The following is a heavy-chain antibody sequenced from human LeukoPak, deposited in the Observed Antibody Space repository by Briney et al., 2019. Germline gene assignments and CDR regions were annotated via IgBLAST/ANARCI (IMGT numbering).Heavy chain of an antibody. CDR1: GLTFNSFS. CDR2: ISESSLSK. J-gene: IGHJ6*02. V-gene: IGHV3-48*01. CDR3: AREWRGIASHYHGMDV. Sequence: GGSLRLSCAVSGLTFNSFSMNWVRQAPGKGLEWVAHISESSLSKHYADSVRGRFTVSRENVKNSLYLQMNSLGVEDTAVYYCAREWRGIASHYHGMDVWGQGTTVTVSS. D-gene: IGHD6-6*01.